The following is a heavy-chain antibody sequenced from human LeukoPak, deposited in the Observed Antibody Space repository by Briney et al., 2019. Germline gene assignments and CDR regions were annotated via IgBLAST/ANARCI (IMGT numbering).Heavy chain of an antibody. J-gene: IGHJ4*02. CDR1: GGTFSNYA. V-gene: IGHV1-69*06. CDR2: IVRIFGTG. Sequence: SVKVSCKASGGTFSNYAITWVRQAPGQGLEWMGGIVRIFGTGNYAQKFQGRVTITADKSTTTAYMELSSLRSDDTAVYYCARDGGHYAYWGQGTLVTVSS. D-gene: IGHD2-15*01. CDR3: ARDGGHYAY.